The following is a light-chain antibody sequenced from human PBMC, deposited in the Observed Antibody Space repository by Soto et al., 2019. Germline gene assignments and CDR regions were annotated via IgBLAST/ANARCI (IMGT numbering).Light chain of an antibody. V-gene: IGLV1-51*01. J-gene: IGLJ2*01. CDR2: DNN. Sequence: QSVLTQPPSVSAAPGQTVTISCSGSSSNIGNNYVSWYQQLPGTAPKLLIYDNNQRPSGIPDRFSVSKSGTSATLGITGLQTGDEADYYCGTWDSSLSAVVFGGGTKLTVL. CDR1: SSNIGNNY. CDR3: GTWDSSLSAVV.